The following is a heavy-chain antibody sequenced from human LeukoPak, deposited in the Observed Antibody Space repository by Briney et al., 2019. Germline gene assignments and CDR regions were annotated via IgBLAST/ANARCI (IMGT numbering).Heavy chain of an antibody. V-gene: IGHV3-21*04. D-gene: IGHD3-22*01. CDR1: GFTFSSYS. CDR3: AKDPLLVVVIPYFDY. CDR2: ISSSSSYI. Sequence: AGGSLRLSCAASGFTFSSYSMNWVRQAPGKGLEWVSSISSSSSYIYYADSVKGRFTISRDNSKNTLYLQMNSLRAEDTAVYYCAKDPLLVVVIPYFDYWGQGTLVTVSS. J-gene: IGHJ4*02.